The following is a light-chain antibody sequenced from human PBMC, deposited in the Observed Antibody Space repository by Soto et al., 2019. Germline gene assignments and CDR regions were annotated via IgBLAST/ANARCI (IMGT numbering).Light chain of an antibody. CDR2: DVT. J-gene: IGLJ1*01. V-gene: IGLV2-14*03. CDR1: SGDVGGYNS. Sequence: QSALTQPASVSGSPGQSITIYCTGTSGDVGGYNSVSWYQQHPDKAPKLMIYDVTNRPSGVSNRFSGSKSGNTASLTISGLQAEDEADYYCSSYTSSVTLYVFGTGTKLTVL. CDR3: SSYTSSVTLYV.